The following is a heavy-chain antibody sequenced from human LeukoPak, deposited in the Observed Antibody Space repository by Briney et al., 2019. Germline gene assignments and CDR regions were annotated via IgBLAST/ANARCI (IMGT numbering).Heavy chain of an antibody. CDR2: INPNTGAT. J-gene: IGHJ4*02. V-gene: IGHV1-2*02. D-gene: IGHD3-10*01. CDR3: ARRTYYGSGSHNYYFDL. CDR1: GYTFTGYY. Sequence: ASVKVSCKASGYTFTGYYMHWVRQAPGQGLEWMGWINPNTGATKYAQNFQGRVIMTRDTSISAAYMELSRLRSDDTALYYCARRTYYGSGSHNYYFDLWGQGTLVTVSS.